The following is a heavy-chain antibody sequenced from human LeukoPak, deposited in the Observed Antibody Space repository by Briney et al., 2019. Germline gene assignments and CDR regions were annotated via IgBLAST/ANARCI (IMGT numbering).Heavy chain of an antibody. CDR2: INPSGGST. V-gene: IGHV1-46*01. Sequence: ASVTVSCKASGYTFTSYYMHWVRQSPGQGLEWMGIINPSGGSTSYAQKFQGRVTMTRDTSTSTVYMELSSLRSEDTAVYYCARDQGMVYAIYYFDYWGQGTLVTVSS. CDR1: GYTFTSYY. CDR3: ARDQGMVYAIYYFDY. J-gene: IGHJ4*02. D-gene: IGHD2-8*01.